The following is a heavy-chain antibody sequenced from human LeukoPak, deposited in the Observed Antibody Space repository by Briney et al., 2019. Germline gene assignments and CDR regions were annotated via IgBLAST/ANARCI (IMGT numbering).Heavy chain of an antibody. J-gene: IGHJ6*03. V-gene: IGHV1-18*01. CDR2: ISAYNGNT. CDR3: ARGKTNYDFWSGYSADYYYYYMDV. Sequence: GASVTVSCKASGYTFTSYGISWVRQAPGQGLEGMGWISAYNGNTNYAQKLQGRVTMTTDTSTSTAYMELRSLRSDDTAVYYCARGKTNYDFWSGYSADYYYYYMDVWGKGTTVTVSS. D-gene: IGHD3-3*01. CDR1: GYTFTSYG.